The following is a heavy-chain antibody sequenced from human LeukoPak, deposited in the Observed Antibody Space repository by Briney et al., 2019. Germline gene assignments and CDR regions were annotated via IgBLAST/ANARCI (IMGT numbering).Heavy chain of an antibody. CDR1: GGSFSDYY. Sequence: SETLSLTCAVYGGSFSDYYWSWIRQPPGKGLEWIGEINHSGSTNYNPSLKSRVTISVDTSKNQFSLKLSSVTAADTAVYYCARLRYFDWFLDYWGQGTLVTVSS. D-gene: IGHD3-9*01. V-gene: IGHV4-34*01. J-gene: IGHJ4*02. CDR2: INHSGST. CDR3: ARLRYFDWFLDY.